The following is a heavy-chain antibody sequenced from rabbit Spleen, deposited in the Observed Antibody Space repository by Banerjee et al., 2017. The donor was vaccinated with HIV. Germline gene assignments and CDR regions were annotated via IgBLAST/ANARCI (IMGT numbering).Heavy chain of an antibody. CDR1: GFSFSSSDY. Sequence: QSLEESGGDLVQPEGSLTLTCTASGFSFSSSDYMCWVRQAPGKGLEWISCIGGSSSGFTYSATWAKGRFTCSKTSSTTVTLQMTSLTVADTATYFCARDTASSFSSYGMDLWGQGTLVTV. CDR3: ARDTASSFSSYGMDL. D-gene: IGHD6-1*01. J-gene: IGHJ6*01. V-gene: IGHV1S40*01. CDR2: IGGSSSGFT.